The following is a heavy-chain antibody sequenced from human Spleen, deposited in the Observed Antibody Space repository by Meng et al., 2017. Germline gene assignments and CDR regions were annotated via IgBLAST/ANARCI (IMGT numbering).Heavy chain of an antibody. Sequence: QVEGEEWGRGLVKPSGSLVLTCAVSGGSFNSDNWWCWVRQLHGKGLEWVKGIDQSGSTNYNPCSKSRVTISVDKSNNQCSLKMSSVTAADTAVYYCARDSVVVSHNLAQFDYWGQGTLVTVSS. J-gene: IGHJ4*02. CDR3: ARDSVVVSHNLAQFDY. V-gene: IGHV4-4*02. D-gene: IGHD3-22*01. CDR1: GGSFNSDNW. CDR2: IDQSGST.